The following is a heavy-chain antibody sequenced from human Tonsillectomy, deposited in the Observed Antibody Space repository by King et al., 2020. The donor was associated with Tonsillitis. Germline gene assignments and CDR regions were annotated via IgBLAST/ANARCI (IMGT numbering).Heavy chain of an antibody. CDR2: ISSSSSTI. J-gene: IGHJ4*02. V-gene: IGHV3-48*01. CDR1: GFTFSSYS. D-gene: IGHD3-22*01. Sequence: VQLVESGGGLVQPGGSLRLSCAASGFTFSSYSMNWVRQAPGKGLEWVSYISSSSSTIYYADSVKGRFTISRDNAKNSLYLQMNSLRAEDTAVYYCARDPGISDSLREFDYWGQGTLVTVSS. CDR3: ARDPGISDSLREFDY.